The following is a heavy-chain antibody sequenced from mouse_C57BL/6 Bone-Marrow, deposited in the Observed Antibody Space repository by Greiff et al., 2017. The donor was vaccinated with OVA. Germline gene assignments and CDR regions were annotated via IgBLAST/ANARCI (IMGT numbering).Heavy chain of an antibody. CDR3: ARVTYEGYSYAY. CDR2: ISDGGSYT. Sequence: EVHLVESGGGLVKPGGSLKLSCAASGFTFSSYAMSWVRQTPEKRLEWVATISDGGSYTYYPDNVKGRFTISRDNAKNNLYLQMSHLKSEDTAMYYCARVTYEGYSYAYWGQGTLVTVSA. J-gene: IGHJ3*01. CDR1: GFTFSSYA. D-gene: IGHD2-3*01. V-gene: IGHV5-4*01.